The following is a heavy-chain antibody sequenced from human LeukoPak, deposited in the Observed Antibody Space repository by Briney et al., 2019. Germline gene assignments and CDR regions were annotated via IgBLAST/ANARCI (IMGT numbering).Heavy chain of an antibody. J-gene: IGHJ5*02. CDR1: GGTFSNYG. CDR2: IIATLGTT. CDR3: ARDNSVGDYAWWFDP. Sequence: ASVKVSCKPSGGTFSNYGISWVRQAPGQGLEWMGGIIATLGTTNYAQKFQGRVTIDADKSTSTAYMELSSLRSEDTAVYYCARDNSVGDYAWWFDPWGQGTLVTVSS. D-gene: IGHD1-26*01. V-gene: IGHV1-69*06.